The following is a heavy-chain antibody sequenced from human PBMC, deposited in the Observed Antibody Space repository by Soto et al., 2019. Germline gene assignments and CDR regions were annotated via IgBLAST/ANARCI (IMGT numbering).Heavy chain of an antibody. J-gene: IGHJ4*02. CDR3: AKDYGGL. CDR1: GFTFCSYA. Sequence: PGGSLRISCAASGFTFCSYALSWVRQAPGEGLEWVSAISGSGGSTYYADSVKGRFPISRDNYKNTLYRKMNRLRAEDTAVYYCAKDYGGLWGQGTLVTVSA. D-gene: IGHD4-17*01. CDR2: ISGSGGST. V-gene: IGHV3-23*01.